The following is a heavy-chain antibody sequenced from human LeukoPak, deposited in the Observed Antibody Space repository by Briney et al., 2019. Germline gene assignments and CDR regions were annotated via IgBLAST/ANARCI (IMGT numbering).Heavy chain of an antibody. Sequence: SVKVSCKAPEGTFRNYAVTWLRQAPGQGLEWMGGIIPIFSSTNYAQKFQGRVTITADESTSTAYMELSRLRSEDTAVYYCAGEVIASAVAFDSWGQGTLVTVSS. CDR3: AGEVIASAVAFDS. CDR1: EGTFRNYA. CDR2: IIPIFSST. V-gene: IGHV1-69*01. J-gene: IGHJ4*02. D-gene: IGHD6-13*01.